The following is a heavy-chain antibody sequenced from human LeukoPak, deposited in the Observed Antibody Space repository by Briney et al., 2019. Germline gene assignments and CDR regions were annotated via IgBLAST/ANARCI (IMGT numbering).Heavy chain of an antibody. CDR2: IYTSGST. CDR1: GGSISSGSYY. J-gene: IGHJ4*02. CDR3: ARYCSSTSCFMWVA. D-gene: IGHD2-2*01. V-gene: IGHV4-61*02. Sequence: SQTLSLTCTVSGGSISSGSYYWSWIRQPAGKGLEWIGRIYTSGSTNYNPSLKSRVTISVDTSKDQFSLKLSSVTAADTAVYYCARYCSSTSCFMWVAWGQGTLVTVSS.